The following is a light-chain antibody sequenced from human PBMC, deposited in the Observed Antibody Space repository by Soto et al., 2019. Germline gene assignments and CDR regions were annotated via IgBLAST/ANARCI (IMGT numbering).Light chain of an antibody. CDR2: EVS. J-gene: IGLJ1*01. CDR3: CSYAGSSTYV. CDR1: STDAGSYSL. V-gene: IGLV2-23*02. Sequence: QSVLTQTASVSGSPGQSITISCTGTSTDAGSYSLVTRYQQHPGKAPKLVIYEVSKRPSGVSNRFSGSKSGNTASLTISGLQAEDEADYYCCSYAGSSTYVFGTGTKVTVL.